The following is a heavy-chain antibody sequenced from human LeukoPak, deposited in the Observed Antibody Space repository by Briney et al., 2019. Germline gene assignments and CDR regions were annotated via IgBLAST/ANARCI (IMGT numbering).Heavy chain of an antibody. CDR2: ISYDGSNK. CDR1: GFTFSSYA. CDR3: ISGPTLG. Sequence: PGGSLRLSCAASGFTFSSYAMHWVRQAPGKGLEWVAVISYDGSNKYYADSVKGRFTISRDNSKNTLYLQMNSLRAEDTAVYYCISGPTLGRGQGTLVTVSS. J-gene: IGHJ4*02. V-gene: IGHV3-30-3*01. D-gene: IGHD5-12*01.